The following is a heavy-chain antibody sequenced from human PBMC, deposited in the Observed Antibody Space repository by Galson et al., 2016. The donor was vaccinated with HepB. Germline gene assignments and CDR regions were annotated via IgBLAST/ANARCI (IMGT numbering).Heavy chain of an antibody. V-gene: IGHV4-61*01. CDR3: ARATSAARPFFHPGPFDY. Sequence: SETLSLTCTVSGGSVSSGSYSWSWIRQSPGKGLECIGYIYYSGSSNYNPSLKSRLTISLDTSKNQFSLKLSSVTAADTAVYYCARATSAARPFFHPGPFDYWGQGTLVTVSS. CDR2: IYYSGSS. CDR1: GGSVSSGSYS. D-gene: IGHD6-6*01. J-gene: IGHJ4*02.